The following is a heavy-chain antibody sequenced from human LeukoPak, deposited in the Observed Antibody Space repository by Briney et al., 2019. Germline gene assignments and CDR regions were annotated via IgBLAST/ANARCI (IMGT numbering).Heavy chain of an antibody. CDR2: INPTGGST. CDR3: ARTQDWSHIANFDY. J-gene: IGHJ4*02. Sequence: ASVKVSCKASGYTFTTYYIHWVGQAPGQGLEWMGIINPTGGSTIYAQKFQGRVTLTTDTSTSTVYMELSSLRSEDTAVYYCARTQDWSHIANFDYWGQGTLVTVSS. CDR1: GYTFTTYY. V-gene: IGHV1-46*01. D-gene: IGHD3/OR15-3a*01.